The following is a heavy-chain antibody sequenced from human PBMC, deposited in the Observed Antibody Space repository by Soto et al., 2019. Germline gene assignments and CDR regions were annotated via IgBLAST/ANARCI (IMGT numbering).Heavy chain of an antibody. D-gene: IGHD3-10*02. CDR2: ISSSGSTI. CDR1: GFTFSDYY. CDR3: ARADVRGAYYYYGMDV. J-gene: IGHJ6*02. V-gene: IGHV3-11*01. Sequence: NPGGSLRLSCAASGFTFSDYYMSWIRQAPGKGLEWVSYISSSGSTIYYADSVKGRFTISRDNAKNSLYLQMNSLRAEDTAVYYCARADVRGAYYYYGMDVWGQGTTVTVSS.